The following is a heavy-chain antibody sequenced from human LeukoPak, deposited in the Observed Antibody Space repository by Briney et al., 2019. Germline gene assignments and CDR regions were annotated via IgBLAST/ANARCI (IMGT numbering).Heavy chain of an antibody. CDR3: ARADGRNTWNHPGRS. D-gene: IGHD1-14*01. V-gene: IGHV1-46*01. J-gene: IGHJ4*02. Sequence: ASVKVSCKASGYTFTSYYMHWVRQAPGQGLEWMGIINPSGGSTSYAQKFQGRVTMTRDTSTSTVYMELSSLRSEDTAVYYCARADGRNTWNHPGRSGGRGPRVTVPS. CDR2: INPSGGST. CDR1: GYTFTSYY.